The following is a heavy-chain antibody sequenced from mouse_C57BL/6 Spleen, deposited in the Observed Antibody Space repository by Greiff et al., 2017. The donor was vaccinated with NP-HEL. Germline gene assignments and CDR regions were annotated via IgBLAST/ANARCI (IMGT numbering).Heavy chain of an antibody. D-gene: IGHD2-1*01. CDR2: ISSGGDYI. V-gene: IGHV5-9-1*02. CDR3: TRDVDGNYDY. CDR1: GFTFSSYA. J-gene: IGHJ2*01. Sequence: EVQRVESGAGLVKPGGSLKLSCAASGFTFSSYAMSWVRQTPEKRLEWVAYISSGGDYIYYADTVKGRFTISRGNARNTLYLQMSSLKSEDTAMYYCTRDVDGNYDYWGQGTTLTVSS.